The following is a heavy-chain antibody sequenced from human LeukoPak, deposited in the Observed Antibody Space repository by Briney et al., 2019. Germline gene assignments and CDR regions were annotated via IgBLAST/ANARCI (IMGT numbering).Heavy chain of an antibody. Sequence: SETLSLTCTVSGGSISSYYWSWIRQSAGKGLEWIGRIYPSGSTNYNPSLKSRVTMSVDTSKNQFSLKLTSVTAADTAVYYCARGLEYSYGYQFDFWGQGTLVTVSS. CDR3: ARGLEYSYGYQFDF. D-gene: IGHD5-18*01. CDR1: GGSISSYY. V-gene: IGHV4-4*07. CDR2: IYPSGST. J-gene: IGHJ4*02.